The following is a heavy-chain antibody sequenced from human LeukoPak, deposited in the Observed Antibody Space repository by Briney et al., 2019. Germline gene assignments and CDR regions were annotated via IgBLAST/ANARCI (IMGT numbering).Heavy chain of an antibody. J-gene: IGHJ4*02. CDR1: GYTFTSYY. D-gene: IGHD2-21*02. V-gene: IGHV1-46*01. CDR2: INPSGGST. CDR3: AKGPYCVGDCYRFDY. Sequence: ASVKVSCKASGYTFTSYYMHWVRQAPGQGLEWMGIINPSGGSTSYAQKLQGRVTMTRDTSTSTVYMELSSLRSEDTAVYYCAKGPYCVGDCYRFDYWGQGTLVTVSS.